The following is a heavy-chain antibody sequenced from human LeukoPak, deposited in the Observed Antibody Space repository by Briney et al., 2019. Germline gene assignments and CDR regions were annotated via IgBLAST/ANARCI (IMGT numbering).Heavy chain of an antibody. Sequence: GGSLRLSCAASGFTFSSYAMSWVRQAPGKGLEWVSDINGSGGSTYYADSVKGRFTISRDNSKNTLYLQMNSLRAEDTAVYYCAKVGIEQWLSQGQFFDYWGQGTLVTVSS. CDR2: INGSGGST. D-gene: IGHD6-19*01. CDR3: AKVGIEQWLSQGQFFDY. J-gene: IGHJ4*02. V-gene: IGHV3-23*01. CDR1: GFTFSSYA.